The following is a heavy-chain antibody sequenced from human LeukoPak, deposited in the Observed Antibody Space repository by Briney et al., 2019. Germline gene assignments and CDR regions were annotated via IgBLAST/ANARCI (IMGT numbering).Heavy chain of an antibody. Sequence: PGGSLRLSCAASGFIFSNYGMSWVRQAPGKGLEWVSSISFSSTHIYYADSIQGRFTISRGNSKNTLYLQMNSLRAEDTAVYYCAKDHSNWNDPRYFDYWGQGTLVTVSS. CDR1: GFIFSNYG. CDR2: ISFSSTHI. D-gene: IGHD1-20*01. V-gene: IGHV3-21*01. CDR3: AKDHSNWNDPRYFDY. J-gene: IGHJ4*02.